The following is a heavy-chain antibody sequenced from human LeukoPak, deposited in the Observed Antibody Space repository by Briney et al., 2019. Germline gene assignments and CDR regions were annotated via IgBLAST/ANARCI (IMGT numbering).Heavy chain of an antibody. Sequence: GGTLRLSCTASGFTFSSDSMNWVLQPPGKGLEWVSSISNSSSYIYYATSVKSRFTISSDDAKNSLYLQMKSLSAEDTAVYYCARGSGGAAVIFDYWGQGTLVTVSS. J-gene: IGHJ4*02. CDR3: ARGSGGAAVIFDY. V-gene: IGHV3-21*01. D-gene: IGHD6-13*01. CDR2: ISNSSSYI. CDR1: GFTFSSDS.